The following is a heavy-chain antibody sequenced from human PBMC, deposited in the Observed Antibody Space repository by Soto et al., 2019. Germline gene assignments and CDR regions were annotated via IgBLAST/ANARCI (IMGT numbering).Heavy chain of an antibody. Sequence: EVQLLDSGGGWVQPGGSLRLSCVASGFVFSDYAMSWVRQAPGKGLEWVSAISAGGSDTYYADSVKGRFTVSRVNSKKTLYLQMNTLRSEDTAIYYCASVPIWCGSSSCYTEGFDSWGQGTLVTVSS. D-gene: IGHD2-2*01. CDR3: ASVPIWCGSSSCYTEGFDS. J-gene: IGHJ4*02. CDR2: ISAGGSDT. V-gene: IGHV3-23*01. CDR1: GFVFSDYA.